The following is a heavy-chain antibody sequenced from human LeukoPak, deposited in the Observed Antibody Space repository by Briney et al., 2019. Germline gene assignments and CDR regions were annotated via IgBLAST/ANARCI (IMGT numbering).Heavy chain of an antibody. Sequence: SVKVSCKASGGTFSSYTISWVRQAPGQGLEWMGRIIPILGIANYAQKFQGRVTITADKSTSTAYMELSSPRSEDTAVYYCARDISQLWYFDYWGQGTLVTVSS. V-gene: IGHV1-69*04. CDR1: GGTFSSYT. D-gene: IGHD5-18*01. CDR2: IIPILGIA. J-gene: IGHJ4*02. CDR3: ARDISQLWYFDY.